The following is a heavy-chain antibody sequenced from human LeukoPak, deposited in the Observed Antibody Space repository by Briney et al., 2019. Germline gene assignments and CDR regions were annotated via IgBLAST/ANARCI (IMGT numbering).Heavy chain of an antibody. Sequence: GGSLRLSCAASGFTFSDYYMTWIRQAPGKGLEWVSYIRPSGSTIYYADSVKDRFTISRDNAKNSLYLQMNSLRAEDTAVYYRARYFCSGGSCYNYYYAKDVWGQGTTVTVSS. CDR2: IRPSGSTI. D-gene: IGHD2-15*01. CDR1: GFTFSDYY. V-gene: IGHV3-11*01. J-gene: IGHJ6*02. CDR3: ARYFCSGGSCYNYYYAKDV.